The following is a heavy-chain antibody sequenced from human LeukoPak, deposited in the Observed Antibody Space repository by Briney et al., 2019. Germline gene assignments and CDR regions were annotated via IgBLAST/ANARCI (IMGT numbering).Heavy chain of an antibody. CDR3: SDLASP. V-gene: IGHV3-73*01. J-gene: IGHJ4*02. Sequence: GGSLRLSCAASGFTFSDSTVHWVRQASGKGLEWVGRIRTKAHSYATVYSASVEGRFTISRDDSKNTAYLQMNSLKTEDTAIYYCSDLASPGGQGTLVTVSS. CDR1: GFTFSDST. D-gene: IGHD3-3*02. CDR2: IRTKAHSYAT.